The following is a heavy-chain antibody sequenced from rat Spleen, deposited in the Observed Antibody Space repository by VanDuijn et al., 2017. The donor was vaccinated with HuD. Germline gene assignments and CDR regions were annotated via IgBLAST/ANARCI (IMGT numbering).Heavy chain of an antibody. J-gene: IGHJ2*01. CDR3: ARHSNWGFDY. CDR1: GFTFSDYY. CDR2: ISYDGSST. Sequence: EVQLVESDGGLVQPGRSLKLSCAASGFTFSDYYMAWVRQAPTKGLEWVAPISYDGSSTSYRDSVKGRFTISRDNAKSSLYLQMDSLRSEETATYSCARHSNWGFDYWGQGVMVTVSS. V-gene: IGHV5-29*01. D-gene: IGHD5-1*01.